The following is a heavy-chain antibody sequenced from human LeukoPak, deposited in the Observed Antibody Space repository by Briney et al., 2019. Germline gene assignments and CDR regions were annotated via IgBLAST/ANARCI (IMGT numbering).Heavy chain of an antibody. CDR1: GGTFSSYA. D-gene: IGHD4-23*01. CDR3: ARDFREVTLVHGGHYYYYYYMDV. V-gene: IGHV1-69*05. Sequence: GASVKVSCKASGGTFSSYAISWVRQAPGQGLEWMGGIIPILGTANYAQKFQGRVTITTDESTSTAYMELSSLRSEDTAVYYCARDFREVTLVHGGHYYYYYYMDVWGKGTTVTVSS. J-gene: IGHJ6*03. CDR2: IIPILGTA.